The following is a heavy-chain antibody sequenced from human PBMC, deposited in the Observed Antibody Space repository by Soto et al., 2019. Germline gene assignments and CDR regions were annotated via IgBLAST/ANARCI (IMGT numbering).Heavy chain of an antibody. CDR2: ISAYNGNT. CDR3: ARDRGFFGVVRYYYYGMAV. J-gene: IGHJ6*02. V-gene: IGHV1-18*01. CDR1: GYTFTSYG. Sequence: ASVKVSCKASGYTFTSYGISWVRQAPGQGLEWMGWISAYNGNTNYAQKLQGRVTMTTDTSTSTAYMELRSLRSDDTAGYYCARDRGFFGVVRYYYYGMAVWGQGPTVPVSS. D-gene: IGHD3-3*01.